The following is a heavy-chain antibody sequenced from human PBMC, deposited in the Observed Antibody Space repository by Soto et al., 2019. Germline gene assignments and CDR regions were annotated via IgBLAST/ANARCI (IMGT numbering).Heavy chain of an antibody. Sequence: KPSETLSLTCTVSGGSISSSSYYWGWIRQPPGKGLEWIGSIYYSGSTYYNPSLKSRVTISVDTSKNQFSLKLSSVTAADTAVYYCARKATVRGVIGYYYYGMDVWGQGTTVTVSS. CDR1: GGSISSSSYY. D-gene: IGHD3-10*01. J-gene: IGHJ6*02. V-gene: IGHV4-39*01. CDR3: ARKATVRGVIGYYYYGMDV. CDR2: IYYSGST.